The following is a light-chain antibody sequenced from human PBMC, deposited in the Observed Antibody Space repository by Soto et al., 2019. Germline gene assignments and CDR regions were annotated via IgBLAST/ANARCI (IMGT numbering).Light chain of an antibody. Sequence: EIVLTQSPATLSLSPGERATLSCRASQSVSSYLAWYQQKPGQAPMLLIYDASNSATGIPARFSGSGSGTDFTLTISSLEPDDFAVYYCQHRSNRRTFGQGTKLEIK. V-gene: IGKV3-11*01. CDR2: DAS. J-gene: IGKJ2*01. CDR1: QSVSSY. CDR3: QHRSNRRT.